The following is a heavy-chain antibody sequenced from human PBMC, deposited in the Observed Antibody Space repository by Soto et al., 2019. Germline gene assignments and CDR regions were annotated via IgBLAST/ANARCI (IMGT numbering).Heavy chain of an antibody. CDR1: GLTVSSNY. CDR2: IYSGGST. Sequence: EVQLVESGGGLVQPGGSLRLSCAVSGLTVSSNYMSWVRQAPGKGLEWVSVIYSGGSTYYAESVKGRFTISRDNSKNTLYRKMTGMRAEETGVYCCARVSGVGYSGYDPWGQGTLVTVSA. V-gene: IGHV3-66*01. J-gene: IGHJ5*02. CDR3: ARVSGVGYSGYDP. D-gene: IGHD5-12*01.